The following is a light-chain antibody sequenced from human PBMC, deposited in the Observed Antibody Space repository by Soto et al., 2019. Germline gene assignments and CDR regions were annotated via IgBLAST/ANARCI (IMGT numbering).Light chain of an antibody. J-gene: IGKJ1*01. CDR3: QQYGTSPRT. V-gene: IGKV3-20*01. CDR1: QSIFSNY. Sequence: EVMFTQSPGTLSLSPGERATLSCRASQSIFSNYLAWYQQKSGQAPRLLIYGASNRATGIPDRFSGSGSGTDFTLTISRLEPEDFAVYYCQQYGTSPRTFGQGTKVEFK. CDR2: GAS.